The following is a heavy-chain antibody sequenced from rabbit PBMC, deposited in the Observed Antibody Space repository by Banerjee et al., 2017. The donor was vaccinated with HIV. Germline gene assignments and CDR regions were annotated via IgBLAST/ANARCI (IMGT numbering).Heavy chain of an antibody. J-gene: IGHJ4*01. V-gene: IGHV1S45*01. D-gene: IGHD4-1*01. CDR1: GIDFSTHG. CDR2: INTSSGNT. Sequence: QEQLVESGGGLVTLGGSLKLSCKASGIDFSTHGISWVRQAPGKGLEWIACINTSSGNTVYANWAKGRFTISKTSSTTVTLQMTSLTAADTATYFCARDGSGWGANFNLWGPGTLVTVS. CDR3: ARDGSGWGANFNL.